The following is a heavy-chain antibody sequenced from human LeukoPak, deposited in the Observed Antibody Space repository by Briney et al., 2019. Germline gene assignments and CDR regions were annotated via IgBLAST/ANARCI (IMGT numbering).Heavy chain of an antibody. V-gene: IGHV3-53*01. CDR3: AKVYHRNYMDV. Sequence: GGSLRLSCAASGVTVSNNFMSWVRQAPGKGLEWVSVIYGGGNTYYPDSVKGRFTISRDNSKNTLYLQMNSLRVEDTAIYYCAKVYHRNYMDVWGKGTTVTVSS. CDR2: IYGGGNT. D-gene: IGHD2-2*02. CDR1: GVTVSNNF. J-gene: IGHJ6*03.